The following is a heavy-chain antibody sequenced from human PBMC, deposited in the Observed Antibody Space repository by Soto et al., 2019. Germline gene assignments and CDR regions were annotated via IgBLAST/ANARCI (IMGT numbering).Heavy chain of an antibody. Sequence: QVQLVESGGGVVQPGRSLRLSCAASGFTFSSYGMHWVRQAPGKGLEWVAVISYDGSNKYYADSVKGRFTISRDNSKNTLYLQMNSLRAEDTDVYYCEKGGLLSGWYRVPDYWGQGPLVTVSS. CDR3: EKGGLLSGWYRVPDY. CDR2: ISYDGSNK. J-gene: IGHJ4*02. CDR1: GFTFSSYG. V-gene: IGHV3-30*18. D-gene: IGHD6-19*01.